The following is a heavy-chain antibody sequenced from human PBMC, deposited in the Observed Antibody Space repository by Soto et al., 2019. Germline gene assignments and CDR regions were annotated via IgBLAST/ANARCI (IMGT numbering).Heavy chain of an antibody. CDR3: TTGTQNFDY. J-gene: IGHJ4*02. CDR2: ISASGGTT. V-gene: IGHV3-23*01. Sequence: EMQLLESGGGLVQPGGSLRLSCAASGFTFTTRAMSWVRQAPGKGLQWVSGISASGGTTYYADSVKGRLTISRDNSKNMLYLLMTSLRDDDTAVYYCTTGTQNFDYWGRGTRVTVSS. CDR1: GFTFTTRA. D-gene: IGHD3-10*01.